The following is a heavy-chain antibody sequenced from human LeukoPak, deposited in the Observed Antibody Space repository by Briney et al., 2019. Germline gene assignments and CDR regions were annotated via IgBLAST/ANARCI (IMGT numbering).Heavy chain of an antibody. V-gene: IGHV1-69*04. D-gene: IGHD2-2*01. J-gene: IGHJ4*02. CDR1: GYAFTNYA. CDR2: IIPILGIA. CDR3: ARAGYCSSTSCSLDY. Sequence: GASVKVSCKASGYAFTNYAISWVRQAPGQGLEWMGRIIPILGIANYAQKFQGRVAITADKSTSTAYMELSSLRSEDTAVYYCARAGYCSSTSCSLDYWGQGTLVTVSS.